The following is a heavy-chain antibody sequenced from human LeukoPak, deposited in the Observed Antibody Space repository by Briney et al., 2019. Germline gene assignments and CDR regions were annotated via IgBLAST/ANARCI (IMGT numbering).Heavy chain of an antibody. D-gene: IGHD5-12*01. CDR1: GFTFSSYW. CDR3: ARDTEIVATGTFDY. CDR2: IKQDGSEK. Sequence: GGSLRLSCAASGFTFSSYWMSWVRQAPGKVLEWVANIKQDGSEKYYVDSVKGRFTISRDSAKNSLYLQMNSLRAEDTAVYYCARDTEIVATGTFDYWGQGTLVTVSS. J-gene: IGHJ4*02. V-gene: IGHV3-7*04.